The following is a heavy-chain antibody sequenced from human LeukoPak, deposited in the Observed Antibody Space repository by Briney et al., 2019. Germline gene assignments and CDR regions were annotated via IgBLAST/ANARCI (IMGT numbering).Heavy chain of an antibody. J-gene: IGHJ4*02. CDR1: GFPFDDYP. D-gene: IGHD6-13*01. V-gene: IGHV3-43*02. Sequence: PGGSLRLSCGASGFPFDDYPMHWVRQAPGKGLEWVSFISGDGGSISYSDAVKGRFIISRDNSKNSLYLQMNSLRTEDTALYSCAKKSGAPANFDYWGQGTLVTVSS. CDR3: AKKSGAPANFDY. CDR2: ISGDGGSI.